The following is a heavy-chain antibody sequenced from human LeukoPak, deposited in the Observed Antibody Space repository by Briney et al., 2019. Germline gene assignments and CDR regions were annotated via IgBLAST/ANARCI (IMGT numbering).Heavy chain of an antibody. CDR1: GFTFSSYG. D-gene: IGHD1-26*01. J-gene: IGHJ6*03. CDR2: IWYDGSNK. Sequence: GGSLRLSCAASGFTFSSYGMHWVRQAPGKGLEWVAVIWYDGSNKYYADSVKGRFTISRDNSKNTLYLQMNSLRAEDTAVYYCARKVGATAYYYYYYMDVWGQGTTVTVSS. V-gene: IGHV3-33*01. CDR3: ARKVGATAYYYYYYMDV.